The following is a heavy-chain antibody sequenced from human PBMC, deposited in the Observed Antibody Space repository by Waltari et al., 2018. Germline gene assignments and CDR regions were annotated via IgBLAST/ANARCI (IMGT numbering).Heavy chain of an antibody. CDR3: ARDSDGDSNLDY. CDR1: GFPFCDYH. J-gene: IGHJ4*02. D-gene: IGHD2-21*02. CDR2: SRNKARNYIT. Sequence: EVQRVESGGNLVQPGGSLRLSCPASGFPFCDYHMDWVRQDPETGLEWVGRSRNKARNYITEYAASVKGRFSISRDASENSLYLQMNSLKTEDTAVYYCARDSDGDSNLDYWGQGTLVAVSS. V-gene: IGHV3-72*01.